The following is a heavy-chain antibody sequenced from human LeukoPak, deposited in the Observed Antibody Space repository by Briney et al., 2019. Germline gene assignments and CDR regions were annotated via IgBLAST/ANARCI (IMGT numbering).Heavy chain of an antibody. CDR2: IIPILGIA. CDR1: GGTFSSYA. J-gene: IGHJ4*02. Sequence: SVKVSCKTSGGTFSSYAISWVRQAPGQGLEWMGRIIPILGIANYAQKFQGRVTITADKSTSTAYMELSSLRSEDTAVYYCARSHQWSGWYTLDYWGQGTLVTVSS. D-gene: IGHD6-19*01. V-gene: IGHV1-69*04. CDR3: ARSHQWSGWYTLDY.